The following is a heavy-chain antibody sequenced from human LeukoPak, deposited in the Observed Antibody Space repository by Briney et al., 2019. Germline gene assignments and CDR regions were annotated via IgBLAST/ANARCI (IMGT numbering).Heavy chain of an antibody. CDR2: INWSGDRI. V-gene: IGHV3-9*01. CDR3: AKGGIHRGYYYYYMDV. CDR1: GFTFDDYA. Sequence: GGSLRLSCAASGFTFDDYAMHWVRQARGKGLEWVSGINWSGDRIGYADSVKGRFTISRDNAKKSLYLQMNSLRAEDTALYYCAKGGIHRGYYYYYMDVWGKGTTVTISS. D-gene: IGHD6-13*01. J-gene: IGHJ6*03.